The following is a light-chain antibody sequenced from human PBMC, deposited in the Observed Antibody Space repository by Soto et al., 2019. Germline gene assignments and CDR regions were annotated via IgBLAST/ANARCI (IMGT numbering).Light chain of an antibody. CDR2: DAS. Sequence: DIQMTQSPSTLSASVGDRVTITCRASQSIRSWLAWYQQKPGKAPNLLIYDASNLASGVPSRFSGSGSGTEFTLTISSLQPVDFTTYYCQQYNANFGGGTKVEIK. CDR1: QSIRSW. CDR3: QQYNAN. J-gene: IGKJ4*01. V-gene: IGKV1-5*01.